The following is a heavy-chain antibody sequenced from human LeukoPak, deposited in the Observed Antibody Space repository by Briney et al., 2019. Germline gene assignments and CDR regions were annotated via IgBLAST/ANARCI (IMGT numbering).Heavy chain of an antibody. CDR3: ARETYHYDSSRRDAFDT. J-gene: IGHJ3*02. Sequence: PGRSLRLSCAASGFTFSSYAMHWVRQAPGKGLEWVAVISYDGSNKYYADSVKGRFTISRDNSKNTLYLQMNSLRAEDTAVYYCARETYHYDSSRRDAFDTWGQGTMVTVSS. V-gene: IGHV3-30-3*01. D-gene: IGHD3-22*01. CDR2: ISYDGSNK. CDR1: GFTFSSYA.